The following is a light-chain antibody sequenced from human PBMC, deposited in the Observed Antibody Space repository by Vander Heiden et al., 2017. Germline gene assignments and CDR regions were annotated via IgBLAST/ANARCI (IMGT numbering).Light chain of an antibody. CDR2: DAS. V-gene: IGKV3-11*01. CDR3: QQRSNWPPYT. CDR1: QSVSSY. J-gene: IGKJ2*01. Sequence: DIVLTQSPATLSLSPGERATLSCRASQSVSSYLAWYQKKPGQAPRLLIYDASNRATGIPARFSGSGSGTDFTLTISSLEPEDFADYYCQQRSNWPPYTFGQGTKLEIK.